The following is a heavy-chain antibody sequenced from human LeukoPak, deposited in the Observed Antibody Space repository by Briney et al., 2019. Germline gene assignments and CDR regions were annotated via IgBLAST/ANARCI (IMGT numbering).Heavy chain of an antibody. CDR3: ATDLYSNYVRGFAFDI. J-gene: IGHJ3*02. V-gene: IGHV1-18*01. D-gene: IGHD4-11*01. Sequence: ASVKVSCKASGYTFTSYGISWVRQAPGQGLEWMGWISAYNGNTNYAQKFQGRVTMTEDTSTDTAYMELSSLRSEDTAVYYCATDLYSNYVRGFAFDIWGQGTMVTVSS. CDR2: ISAYNGNT. CDR1: GYTFTSYG.